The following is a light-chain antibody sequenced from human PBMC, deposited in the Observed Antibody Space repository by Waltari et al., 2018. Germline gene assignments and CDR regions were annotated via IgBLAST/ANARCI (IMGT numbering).Light chain of an antibody. Sequence: QSALTQPRSVSGSPGQSVTISCTGTSSDVGSYNYVCWYQQHPGKAPRLMIYDVNKRPSGVPYRFPGSKSGNTASLTISGLQAEDEADYYCCAYAGSAIFGGGTELTVL. J-gene: IGLJ2*01. V-gene: IGLV2-11*01. CDR3: CAYAGSAI. CDR2: DVN. CDR1: SSDVGSYNY.